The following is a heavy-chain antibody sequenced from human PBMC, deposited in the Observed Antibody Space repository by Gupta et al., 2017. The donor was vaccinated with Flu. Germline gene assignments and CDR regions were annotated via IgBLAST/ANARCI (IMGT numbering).Heavy chain of an antibody. CDR3: TTEWYYFDNSAY. J-gene: IGHJ4*02. CDR2: IKSNRNGGTA. D-gene: IGHD3-22*01. Sequence: EVQLVESGGGLVKPGGSLRLSCAASGLTFGDAWMSWVRQAPGKGLEWVGRIKSNRNGGTADYAAPVKGRFTISRDDSRSTLYLEMKSLKTEDTAVYYCTTEWYYFDNSAYWGQGTLVTVSS. CDR1: GLTFGDAW. V-gene: IGHV3-15*01.